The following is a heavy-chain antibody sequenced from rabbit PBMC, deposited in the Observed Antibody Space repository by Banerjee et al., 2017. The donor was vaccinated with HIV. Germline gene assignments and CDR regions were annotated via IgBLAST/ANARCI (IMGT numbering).Heavy chain of an antibody. CDR1: GFSFSSDYD. V-gene: IGHV1S40*01. CDR2: IYTGNGNT. CDR3: ARDLAGAIGWNFNL. Sequence: QSLEESGGDLVKPGASLTLTCTASGFSFSSDYDMCWVRQAPGKGLEWVACIYTGNGNTWYASWAKGRFTISKTSSTTVPLQMTSLTAADTATYFCARDLAGAIGWNFNLWGQGTLVTVS. J-gene: IGHJ4*01. D-gene: IGHD4-1*01.